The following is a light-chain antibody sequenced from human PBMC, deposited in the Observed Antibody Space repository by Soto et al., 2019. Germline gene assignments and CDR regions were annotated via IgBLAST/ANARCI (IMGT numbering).Light chain of an antibody. CDR1: QDIGGR. CDR3: QHYNSYSEA. Sequence: DIQMTQSPASVSASVGDRITLTCLSSQDIGGRLAWFQQKPGKAPQYLIQAASILQSGVPSRFSGSGSGTELILTINNLQTEDFANYYCQHYNSYSEAFGQGTKV. CDR2: AAS. J-gene: IGKJ1*01. V-gene: IGKV1D-16*01.